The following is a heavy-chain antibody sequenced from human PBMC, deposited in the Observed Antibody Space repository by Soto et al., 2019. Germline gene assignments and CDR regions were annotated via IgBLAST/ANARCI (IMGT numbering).Heavy chain of an antibody. D-gene: IGHD6-6*01. CDR1: GYTFTSYG. J-gene: IGHJ5*02. Sequence: QVQLVQSGAEVKKPGASVKVSCKASGYTFTSYGISWVRQAPGQGLEWMGWISAYNGNTNYAQKLQGRVTMTPDTSTGTAYMELMSLRSDDTAVYCCAMSSGSAYWFGPWGQGTLVTVSS. CDR2: ISAYNGNT. V-gene: IGHV1-18*01. CDR3: AMSSGSAYWFGP.